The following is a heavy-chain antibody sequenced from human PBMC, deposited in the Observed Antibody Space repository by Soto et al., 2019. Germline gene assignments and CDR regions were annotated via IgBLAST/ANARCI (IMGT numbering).Heavy chain of an antibody. CDR2: ISGSGGST. CDR3: AKAVRYYNNNYYFDY. Sequence: GGSLRLSCAASGFTVSRNFMNWVRQAPGKGLEWVSAISGSGGSTYYADSVKGRFTISRDNSKNTLYLQMNSLRAEDTAVYYCAKAVRYYNNNYYFDYWGQGTLVTVSS. D-gene: IGHD3-22*01. J-gene: IGHJ4*02. CDR1: GFTVSRNF. V-gene: IGHV3-23*01.